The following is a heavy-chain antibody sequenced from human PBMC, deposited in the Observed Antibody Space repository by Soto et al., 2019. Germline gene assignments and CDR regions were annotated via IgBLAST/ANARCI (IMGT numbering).Heavy chain of an antibody. D-gene: IGHD4-17*01. CDR3: AKAARMTTLYNFDF. J-gene: IGHJ4*02. CDR1: GGSISSYY. V-gene: IGHV4-59*01. CDR2: IYYSGST. Sequence: SETLSLTCTVSGGSISSYYWSWIRQPPGKGLEWIGYIYYSGSTNYNPSLKSRVTISVDTSKNQFSLKLSSVIAADTAVYYCAKAARMTTLYNFDFWGQGTLVTVSS.